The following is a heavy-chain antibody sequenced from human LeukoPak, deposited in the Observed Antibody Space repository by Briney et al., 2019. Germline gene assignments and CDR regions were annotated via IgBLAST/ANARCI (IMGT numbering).Heavy chain of an antibody. V-gene: IGHV4-4*07. CDR2: IYTSGST. D-gene: IGHD3-9*01. J-gene: IGHJ5*02. CDR3: ASTLFNYDILTGYYNYWFDP. Sequence: SETLSLTCTVSGGSISSYYWSWIRQPAGKGLEWIGRIYTSGSTNYNPSLKSRVTISVDTSKNQFSLKLSSVTAADTAVYYCASTLFNYDILTGYYNYWFDPWGQGTLVTVSS. CDR1: GGSISSYY.